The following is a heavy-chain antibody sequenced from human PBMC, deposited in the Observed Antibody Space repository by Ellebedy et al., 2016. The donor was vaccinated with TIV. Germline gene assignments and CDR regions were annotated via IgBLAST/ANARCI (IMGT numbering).Heavy chain of an antibody. Sequence: MPSETLSLTCSVSGGSISSNSYFWGWIRQPPGKGLEWIGNIYSSGNTYYNPSLKSRVTISVDTSRNQFSLKLSSVTAADTAIYYCAKPEQWLVHEWGQGTLVTVSS. D-gene: IGHD6-19*01. J-gene: IGHJ4*02. CDR2: IYSSGNT. CDR1: GGSISSNSYF. V-gene: IGHV4-39*01. CDR3: AKPEQWLVHE.